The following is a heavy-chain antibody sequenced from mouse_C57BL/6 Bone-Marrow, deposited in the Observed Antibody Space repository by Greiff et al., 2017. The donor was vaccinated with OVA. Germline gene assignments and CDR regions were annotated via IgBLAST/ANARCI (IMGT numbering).Heavy chain of an antibody. D-gene: IGHD4-1*01. Sequence: VQLQQSGPALVKPGASVKISCKASGYTFTDYYINWVKQRPGQGLEWIARIYPGSGNTYYNEKFKGKATLTADKSSSTAYMELRSLTSEDSAVYFCARTSGNGDFDYWGQGTTLTVSS. J-gene: IGHJ2*01. V-gene: IGHV1-76*01. CDR2: IYPGSGNT. CDR3: ARTSGNGDFDY. CDR1: GYTFTDYY.